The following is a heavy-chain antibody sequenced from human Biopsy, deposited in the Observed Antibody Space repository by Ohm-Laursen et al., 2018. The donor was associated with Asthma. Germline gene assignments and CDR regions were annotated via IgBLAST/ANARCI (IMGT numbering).Heavy chain of an antibody. CDR3: ARAYGGSFFSGAFDI. D-gene: IGHD4-23*01. Sequence: SLRLSCSASGFTVSTNGMSWVRQPPGKGLEWVSVIYSGGGTYYADSVQGRVTISRDNSKNTLSLQMNSLRAEDTAVYYCARAYGGSFFSGAFDIWGQETMVTVSS. V-gene: IGHV3-53*01. CDR1: GFTVSTNG. CDR2: IYSGGGT. J-gene: IGHJ3*02.